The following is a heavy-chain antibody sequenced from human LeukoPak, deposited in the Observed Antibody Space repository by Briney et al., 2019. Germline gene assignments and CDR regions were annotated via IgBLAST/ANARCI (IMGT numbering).Heavy chain of an antibody. Sequence: ASVTVSCKASGYTFTGYYMNWVRQAPGQGLEWMGWINPNSGDTNYAQEFQGRVTMTRDTSISTAYMELSRLRSDDTAVYYCASNMYGGLVGIAFDYWGQGTLVIVSS. V-gene: IGHV1-2*02. CDR1: GYTFTGYY. J-gene: IGHJ4*02. CDR2: INPNSGDT. D-gene: IGHD1-26*01. CDR3: ASNMYGGLVGIAFDY.